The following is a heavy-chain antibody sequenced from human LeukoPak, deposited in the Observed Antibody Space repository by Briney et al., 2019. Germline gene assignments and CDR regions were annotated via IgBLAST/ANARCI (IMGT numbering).Heavy chain of an antibody. V-gene: IGHV4-61*01. Sequence: SETLSLTCTVSGGSIKSGTSYWGWIRQPPGKGLEWIGYIYYSGSTNYNPSFKSRVTISVDTSKNQFSLKLSSVTAADTAVYYCARSPDDILTGYFDYWGQGTLVTVSS. J-gene: IGHJ4*02. CDR3: ARSPDDILTGYFDY. D-gene: IGHD3-9*01. CDR1: GGSIKSGTSY. CDR2: IYYSGST.